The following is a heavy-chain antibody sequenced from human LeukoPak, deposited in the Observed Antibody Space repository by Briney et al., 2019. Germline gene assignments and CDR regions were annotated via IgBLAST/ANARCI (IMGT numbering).Heavy chain of an antibody. CDR1: GGTFSSYA. Sequence: ASVKVSCKASGGTFSSYAISWVRQAPGQGLEWMGRIIPILGIANYAQKFQGRVTITADKSTSTAYMELSSLRSEGTAVYYCARGQPKTYYYDSSGFSGGYWGQGTLVTVSS. J-gene: IGHJ4*02. CDR2: IIPILGIA. V-gene: IGHV1-69*04. D-gene: IGHD3-22*01. CDR3: ARGQPKTYYYDSSGFSGGY.